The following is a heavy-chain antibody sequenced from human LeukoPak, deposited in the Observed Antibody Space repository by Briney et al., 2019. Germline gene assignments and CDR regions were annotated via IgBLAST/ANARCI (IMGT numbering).Heavy chain of an antibody. CDR1: NYSISNSLY. V-gene: IGHV4-38-2*02. CDR2: IYRSGST. CDR3: ARGTYGYYMDV. Sequence: PSETLSLTCSGSNYSISNSLYWGWLRPPPGKGLEWIGSIYRSGSTFYNPSLKSRVTISLDTSKNQFSLKLSSVTGADTAVYFCARGTYGYYMDVWGKGTTVTVSS. J-gene: IGHJ6*03. D-gene: IGHD4-17*01.